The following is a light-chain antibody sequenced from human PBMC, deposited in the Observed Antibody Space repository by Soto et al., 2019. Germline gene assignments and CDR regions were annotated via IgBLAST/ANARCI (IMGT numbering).Light chain of an antibody. V-gene: IGKV1-9*01. Sequence: DIQLTQSPSFLSASVGDRVTITCRASQGISSYLAWYQQKPGKAPKLLIYAASTLHSGVPSRFSGSGSGTEFTLTISSLQPEDFATYYCQQLNSYPQNTFGQGTKLEIK. CDR3: QQLNSYPQNT. CDR1: QGISSY. CDR2: AAS. J-gene: IGKJ2*01.